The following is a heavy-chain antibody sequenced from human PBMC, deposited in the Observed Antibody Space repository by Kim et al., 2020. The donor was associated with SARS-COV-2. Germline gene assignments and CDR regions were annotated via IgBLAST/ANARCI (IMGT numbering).Heavy chain of an antibody. Sequence: DSVKGRFTITRDNSKNTLYLQRNSLRAEDTAVYYCAKDTEGYCSSTSCFRWGQGTLVTVSS. D-gene: IGHD2-2*01. V-gene: IGHV3-23*01. CDR3: AKDTEGYCSSTSCFR. J-gene: IGHJ4*02.